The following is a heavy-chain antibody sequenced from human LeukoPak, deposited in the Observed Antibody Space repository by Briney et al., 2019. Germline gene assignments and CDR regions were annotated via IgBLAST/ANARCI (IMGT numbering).Heavy chain of an antibody. D-gene: IGHD3-3*01. CDR2: ISYDGSNK. V-gene: IGHV3-30-3*01. CDR1: GFTFSSYA. CDR3: ARDMGHLRFLEWLLTNTTGGFDY. J-gene: IGHJ4*02. Sequence: PGRSLRLSCAASGFTFSSYAMHWVRQAPGKGLEWVAAISYDGSNKYYADSVKGRFTISRDNSKNTLYLQMNSLRAEDTAVYYCARDMGHLRFLEWLLTNTTGGFDYWGQGTLVTVSS.